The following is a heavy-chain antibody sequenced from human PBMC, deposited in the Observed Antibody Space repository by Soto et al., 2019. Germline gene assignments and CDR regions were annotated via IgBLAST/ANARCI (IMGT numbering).Heavy chain of an antibody. CDR3: VQSRCGGDCLEIYSSHAYNGLDV. CDR2: LYWDDDQ. Sequence: QVTLKESGPTLVKPTQTLTLTCTVSGLSLRTTGVGVGWVRQPPGKALEWLALLYWDDDQRYSPSLRSRLTIAKDRSEKQVVLTMTNMDPVDTATYYCVQSRCGGDCLEIYSSHAYNGLDVWGQGTTVTVSS. CDR1: GLSLRTTGVG. J-gene: IGHJ6*02. V-gene: IGHV2-5*02. D-gene: IGHD2-21*02.